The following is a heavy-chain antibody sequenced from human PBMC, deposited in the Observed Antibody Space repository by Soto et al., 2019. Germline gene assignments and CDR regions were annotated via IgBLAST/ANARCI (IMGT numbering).Heavy chain of an antibody. CDR3: ARGNHRWLQLWYFDI. CDR2: IIPIFGTV. V-gene: IGHV1-69*12. D-gene: IGHD5-12*01. Sequence: QVQLVQSGAEVKKPGSSVKVSCKASGGTFSNYPISWVRQAPGQGLEWMGGIIPIFGTVNYAQKFQGRVTITANESTSTAYRELSSLRSEDTAVYYCARGNHRWLQLWYFDIWGRRTLVTVSS. J-gene: IGHJ2*01. CDR1: GGTFSNYP.